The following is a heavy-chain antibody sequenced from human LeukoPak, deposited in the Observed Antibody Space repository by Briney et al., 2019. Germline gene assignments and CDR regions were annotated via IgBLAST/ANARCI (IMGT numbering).Heavy chain of an antibody. V-gene: IGHV4-4*07. J-gene: IGHJ5*02. Sequence: SETLSLTCTVSGDSMSGKYWNWIRQPAGKGLEWIGRIYPSGTTNYNPSLESRVTMSIDTSKNQFSLRLTSVTTADTAVYYRGSQNCGDPSCSVAWFDPRGQGALVTVSS. CDR1: GDSMSGKY. D-gene: IGHD2-21*01. CDR2: IYPSGTT. CDR3: GSQNCGDPSCSVAWFDP.